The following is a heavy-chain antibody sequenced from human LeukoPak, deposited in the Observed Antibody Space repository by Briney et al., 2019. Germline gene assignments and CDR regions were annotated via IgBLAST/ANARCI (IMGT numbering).Heavy chain of an antibody. CDR2: VSYDGSAK. D-gene: IGHD6-19*01. CDR1: GFIFNTYA. Sequence: PGGSLRLSCTASGFIFNTYAIHWVRQAPGKGLEWVAVVSYDGSAKYYADSVKGRFTISRDNSKNTVYLQMNSLRAEDTAVYYCARDSIAVAGTRDLFDYWGQGTLVTVSS. CDR3: ARDSIAVAGTRDLFDY. J-gene: IGHJ4*02. V-gene: IGHV3-30*04.